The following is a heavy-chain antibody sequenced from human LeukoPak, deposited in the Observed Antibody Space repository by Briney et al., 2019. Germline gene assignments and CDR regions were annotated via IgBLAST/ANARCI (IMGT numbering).Heavy chain of an antibody. CDR1: GGTFSSYA. D-gene: IGHD4-17*01. J-gene: IGHJ4*02. CDR3: ARDIRGVTTVTNYFDY. CDR2: IIPIFGTA. V-gene: IGHV1-69*01. Sequence: GASVKVSCKASGGTFSSYAISWVRQAPGQGLEWMGGIIPIFGTANYAQKFQGRVTITADESTSTAYMELSSLRSEDTAVYYCARDIRGVTTVTNYFDYWGQGTLVIVSS.